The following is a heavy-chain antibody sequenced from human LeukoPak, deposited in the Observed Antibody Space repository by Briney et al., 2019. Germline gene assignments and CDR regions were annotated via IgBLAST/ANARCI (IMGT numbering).Heavy chain of an antibody. V-gene: IGHV4-39*07. Sequence: SETLSLTCTVSGDSISTSNSYWGWIRQPPGKGLEWIGEINHSGSTNYNPSLKSRVTISVDTSKNQFSLKLSSVTAADTAVYYCARKARSYSTTWQTRGGNWFDPWGQGTLVTVSS. CDR3: ARKARSYSTTWQTRGGNWFDP. CDR2: INHSGST. J-gene: IGHJ5*02. D-gene: IGHD6-13*01. CDR1: GDSISTSNSY.